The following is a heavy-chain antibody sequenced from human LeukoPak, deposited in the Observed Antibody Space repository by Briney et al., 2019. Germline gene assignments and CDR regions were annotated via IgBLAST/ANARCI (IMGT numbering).Heavy chain of an antibody. V-gene: IGHV3-48*01. CDR1: GFTFSSYR. Sequence: GGSLRLSCTASGFTFSSYRMSWVRQAPGKGLEWVSYISDTSGNIYYADSVKGRFIISRDNGKNSLYLQMNSLRAEDTAVYYCARHPLLDYWGQGTLVTVSS. J-gene: IGHJ4*02. CDR3: ARHPLLDY. CDR2: ISDTSGNI.